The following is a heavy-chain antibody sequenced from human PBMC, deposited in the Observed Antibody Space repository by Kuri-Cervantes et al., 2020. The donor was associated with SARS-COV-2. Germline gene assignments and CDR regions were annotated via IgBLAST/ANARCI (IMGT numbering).Heavy chain of an antibody. V-gene: IGHV3-30*03. Sequence: GGSLRLSCAASGFTFSNYGMHWVRQAPGKGLEWVAVISYDGSNKYYADSVKGRFTISRDNSKNTLYLQMNSLRAEDTAVYYCARDVAIFGVVILYYYYGMDVWGQGTTVTVSS. J-gene: IGHJ6*02. D-gene: IGHD3-3*01. CDR1: GFTFSNYG. CDR2: ISYDGSNK. CDR3: ARDVAIFGVVILYYYYGMDV.